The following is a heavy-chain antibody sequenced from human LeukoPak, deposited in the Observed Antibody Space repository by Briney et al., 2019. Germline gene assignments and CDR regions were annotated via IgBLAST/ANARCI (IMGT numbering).Heavy chain of an antibody. D-gene: IGHD3-22*01. CDR3: ARVRPIGSSYYYYGMDV. V-gene: IGHV3-74*01. CDR1: GFTFSSYW. J-gene: IGHJ6*02. Sequence: PGGSLTLSCAASGFTFSSYWMHWVRQAPGKGLVWVSRINSDGSSTSYADSVKGRFTISRDNAKNTLYLQMNSLRAEDTAVYYCARVRPIGSSYYYYGMDVWGQGTTVTVSS. CDR2: INSDGSST.